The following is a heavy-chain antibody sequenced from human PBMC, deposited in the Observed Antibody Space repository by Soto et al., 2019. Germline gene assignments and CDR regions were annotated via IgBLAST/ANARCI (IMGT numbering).Heavy chain of an antibody. CDR3: ATKIGDHTGFDN. CDR1: GGTFNSYT. V-gene: IGHV1-69*02. CDR2: IIATLDLT. Sequence: QVQLVQSGPELKKPGSSVRVSCRASGGTFNSYTITWVRQSPGQGLEWLGRIIATLDLTNSAQNFQGRVTITADKSTSTAYIELTSLRSEDTAVYYCATKIGDHTGFDNWGQGTSVTVSS. J-gene: IGHJ3*02.